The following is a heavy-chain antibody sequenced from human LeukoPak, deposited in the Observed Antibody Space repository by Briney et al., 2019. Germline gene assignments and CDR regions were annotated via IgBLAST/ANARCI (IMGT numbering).Heavy chain of an antibody. J-gene: IGHJ4*02. CDR1: GFTFDDYA. D-gene: IGHD3-16*01. Sequence: PGGSLGLSCAASGFTFDDYAMHWVRQVPGKGLEWVSLISGDGGSTYYADSVKGRFTISRDNSKNSLYLQMNSLRTEDTALYYCAKSRRLAVPFDYWGQGTLVTVSS. CDR2: ISGDGGST. V-gene: IGHV3-43*02. CDR3: AKSRRLAVPFDY.